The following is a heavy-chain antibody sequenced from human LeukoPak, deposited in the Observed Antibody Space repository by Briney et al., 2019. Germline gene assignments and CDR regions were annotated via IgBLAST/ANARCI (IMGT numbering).Heavy chain of an antibody. V-gene: IGHV3-48*03. J-gene: IGHJ4*02. CDR2: ISSSGSTI. D-gene: IGHD6-25*01. Sequence: GGSLRLSCAASGFTFSSYEINWVRQAPGKGLEWVSYISSSGSTIYYADSVKGRFTISRDNAKNSLYLQMNSLRAEDTAVYYCARSSSGNIDYWGQGTLVTVSS. CDR3: ARSSSGNIDY. CDR1: GFTFSSYE.